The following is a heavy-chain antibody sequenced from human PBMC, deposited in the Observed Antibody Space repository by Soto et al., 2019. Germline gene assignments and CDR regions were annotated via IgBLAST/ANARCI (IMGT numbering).Heavy chain of an antibody. V-gene: IGHV1-69*02. J-gene: IGHJ4*02. Sequence: QVQLVQSGAEVKKPGSSVKVSCKASGGTFSSYTISWVRQAPGQGLEWMGRIIPIRGIANYAQKFQGRVTITADKSTSTAYMELSSLRSEDTAVYYCARAGGAMVHFDYWGQGTLVTVSS. CDR3: ARAGGAMVHFDY. CDR2: IIPIRGIA. CDR1: GGTFSSYT. D-gene: IGHD5-18*01.